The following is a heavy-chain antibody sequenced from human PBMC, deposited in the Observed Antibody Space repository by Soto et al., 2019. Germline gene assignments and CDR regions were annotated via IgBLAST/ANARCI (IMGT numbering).Heavy chain of an antibody. V-gene: IGHV5-10-1*01. CDR2: IDPSDSYT. Sequence: GESLKISCKGSGYSFTSYWISWVRQMPGKGLEWMGRIDPSDSYTNYSPSFQGHVTISADKSISTAYLQWSSLKASDTAMYYCASPISSIAVRGYDYGMDVWGQGTTVTVSS. CDR1: GYSFTSYW. CDR3: ASPISSIAVRGYDYGMDV. D-gene: IGHD6-6*01. J-gene: IGHJ6*02.